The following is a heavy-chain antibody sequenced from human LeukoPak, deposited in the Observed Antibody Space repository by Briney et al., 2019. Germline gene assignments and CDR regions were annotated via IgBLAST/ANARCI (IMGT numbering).Heavy chain of an antibody. CDR1: GGSISSYY. D-gene: IGHD6-13*01. CDR2: IYYSGST. CDR3: ARDRPGDSSSGFDP. J-gene: IGHJ5*02. V-gene: IGHV4-59*01. Sequence: PSETLSLTCTVSGGSISSYYWSWIRQPPGKGLEWIGYIYYSGSTNYNPSLKSRVTISVDTSKNQFSLKLSSVTAADTAVYYCARDRPGDSSSGFDPWGQGTLVTVSS.